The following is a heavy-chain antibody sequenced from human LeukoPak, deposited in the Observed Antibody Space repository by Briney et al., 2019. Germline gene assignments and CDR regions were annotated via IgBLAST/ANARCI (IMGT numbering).Heavy chain of an antibody. J-gene: IGHJ4*02. CDR2: ISGSGGST. V-gene: IGHV3-23*01. CDR3: AKGEYQLLNFDY. CDR1: GFRFSSYA. D-gene: IGHD2-2*01. Sequence: PGGSQRLSCAASGFRFSSYAMSWVRQAPEKGLEWVSAISGSGGSTYYADSVKGRFTISRDNSKNTLYLQMNSLRAEDTAVYYCAKGEYQLLNFDYWGQGTLVTVSS.